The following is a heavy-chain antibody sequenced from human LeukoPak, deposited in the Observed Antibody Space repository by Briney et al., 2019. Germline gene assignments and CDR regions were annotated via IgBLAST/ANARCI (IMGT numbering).Heavy chain of an antibody. CDR1: GFTFSGSA. V-gene: IGHV3-73*01. D-gene: IGHD3-3*01. J-gene: IGHJ4*02. CDR3: TTRFTIFGVVTADS. Sequence: GGSLRLSCAASGFTFSGSAMHWVRQTSGKGLEWVGRIRSVAHSYATAYAASVKGRFTISRDDSKNTAYLQMNSLKTEDTAVYYCTTRFTIFGVVTADSWGEGTLDPVSS. CDR2: IRSVAHSYAT.